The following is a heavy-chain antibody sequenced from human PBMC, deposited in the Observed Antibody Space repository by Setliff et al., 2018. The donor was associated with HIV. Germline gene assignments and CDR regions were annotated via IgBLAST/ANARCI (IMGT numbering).Heavy chain of an antibody. Sequence: PSETLSLTCAVSGYSISICYYWCWSRQPPGKGLEWMGNIYHSGSTYYNPSFRSRVTISVDTSKNQFSLMLDAVTAADTAVYYCARNSQKGIQQLLLASWGPGTLVTVSS. CDR2: IYHSGST. D-gene: IGHD1-1*01. CDR1: GYSISICYY. V-gene: IGHV4-38-2*01. CDR3: ARNSQKGIQQLLLAS. J-gene: IGHJ4*02.